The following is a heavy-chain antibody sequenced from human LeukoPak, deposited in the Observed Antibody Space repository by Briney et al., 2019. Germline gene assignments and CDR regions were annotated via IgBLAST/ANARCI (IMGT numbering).Heavy chain of an antibody. J-gene: IGHJ4*02. CDR3: ARDGGGWPDY. Sequence: PETLSLTCTVSGGSISSSSYYWGWIRQPPGKGLEWIGSIYYSGSTYYNPSLKSRVTISVDTSKNQFSLKLSSVTAADTAVYYCARDGGGWPDYWGQGTLVTVSS. V-gene: IGHV4-39*07. CDR2: IYYSGST. CDR1: GGSISSSSYY. D-gene: IGHD6-19*01.